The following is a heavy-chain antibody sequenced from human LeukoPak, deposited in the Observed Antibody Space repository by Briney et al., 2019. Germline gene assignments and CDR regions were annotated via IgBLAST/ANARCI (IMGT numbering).Heavy chain of an antibody. CDR2: IYYGRST. Sequence: PETLSLTCTVSGGSITSNNYYWGWIRQPPGKGLEYIGSIYYGRSTYINPSLKSRVTISLDTSKNQFSLKLTSVTAADTAVYYCASETHPIDAFDIWGQGTMVTVSS. CDR1: GGSITSNNYY. J-gene: IGHJ3*02. CDR3: ASETHPIDAFDI. V-gene: IGHV4-39*07.